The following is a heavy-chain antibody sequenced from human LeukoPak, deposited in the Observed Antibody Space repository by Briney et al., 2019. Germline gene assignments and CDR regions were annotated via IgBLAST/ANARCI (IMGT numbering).Heavy chain of an antibody. CDR2: IWYDGSNK. V-gene: IGHV3-33*01. D-gene: IGHD3-16*01. CDR3: VRWGTGKILDY. CDR1: GFTLSSHG. Sequence: GGSLRLSCAASGFTLSSHGMHWVRQSPGKGLEWVAVIWYDGSNKYYADSVKGRFTISRDNSKNTLYLQMDSLRAEDTAVYYCVRWGTGKILDYWGQGTLVTVSS. J-gene: IGHJ4*02.